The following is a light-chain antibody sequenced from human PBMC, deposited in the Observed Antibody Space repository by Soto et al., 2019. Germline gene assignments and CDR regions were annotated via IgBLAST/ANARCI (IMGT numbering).Light chain of an antibody. CDR2: GNN. CDR1: SSNIGAGRD. V-gene: IGLV1-40*01. Sequence: QSVLTQPPSVSGAPGQRVTISCTGSSSNIGAGRDVHWYQQLPGTAPRLLIYGNNNRPSGVPDRFSASKSGTSASLAITGLQAEDEADFYCQSLDSSLSAYVFGTGTKVTVL. CDR3: QSLDSSLSAYV. J-gene: IGLJ1*01.